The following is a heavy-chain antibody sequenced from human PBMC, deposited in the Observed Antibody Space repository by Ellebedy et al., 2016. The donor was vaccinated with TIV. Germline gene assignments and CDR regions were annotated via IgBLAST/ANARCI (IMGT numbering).Heavy chain of an antibody. CDR2: ISYSGST. Sequence: MPSETLSLTCTVSGGSISSGDYYWSWIRQPPGKGLEWIGYISYSGSTNYNPSLKSRVTISVDTPKNQFSLKLNTVTAADTAVYYCARVVWQLPVSYAFDIWGQGTMVTVSS. CDR3: ARVVWQLPVSYAFDI. V-gene: IGHV4-61*08. D-gene: IGHD2-15*01. CDR1: GGSISSGDYY. J-gene: IGHJ3*02.